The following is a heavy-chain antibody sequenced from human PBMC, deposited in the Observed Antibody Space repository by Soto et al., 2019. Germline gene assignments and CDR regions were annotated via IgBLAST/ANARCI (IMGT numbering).Heavy chain of an antibody. CDR3: ARDRPSYGRNFDY. D-gene: IGHD1-26*01. Sequence: QVQLQESGPGVVKPSGTLSLTCAVSGGSVRSDYWWSWVRLPPGKGLEWIGEIYHSGRTNYNPSLKSRVTISLDKSKNQLSLILNSVTAADTAVYYCARDRPSYGRNFDYWGQGTLVTVSS. V-gene: IGHV4-4*02. J-gene: IGHJ4*02. CDR1: GGSVRSDYW. CDR2: IYHSGRT.